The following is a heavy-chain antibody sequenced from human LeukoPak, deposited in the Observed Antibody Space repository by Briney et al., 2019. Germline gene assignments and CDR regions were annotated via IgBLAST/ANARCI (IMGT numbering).Heavy chain of an antibody. CDR2: IFSDGTGT. D-gene: IGHD1-1*01. J-gene: IGHJ4*02. CDR1: GFAFSDYW. V-gene: IGHV3-74*01. Sequence: GGSLRLSCVASGFAFSDYWIHWVRQAPGKGPVWVSRIFSDGTGTGYADFVKGRFTISRDNVKNTLFLQMHSLRAEDTALYYCARGRWSPGYFDLWGPGTLVTVSS. CDR3: ARGRWSPGYFDL.